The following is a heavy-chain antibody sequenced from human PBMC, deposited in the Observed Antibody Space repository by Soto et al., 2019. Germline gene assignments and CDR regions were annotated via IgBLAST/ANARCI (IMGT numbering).Heavy chain of an antibody. CDR3: ARDGEGF. J-gene: IGHJ1*01. CDR1: GFTFSSNW. V-gene: IGHV3-74*01. Sequence: GGSLRLSCAASGFTFSSNWMHWVRRVPGRGLVWVSRLNTDGSITDYVDSVKGRFTMSRDNAKKILYLQMNNLRVEDTAVYYCARDGEGFWGQGTLVTVSS. CDR2: LNTDGSIT. D-gene: IGHD2-21*01.